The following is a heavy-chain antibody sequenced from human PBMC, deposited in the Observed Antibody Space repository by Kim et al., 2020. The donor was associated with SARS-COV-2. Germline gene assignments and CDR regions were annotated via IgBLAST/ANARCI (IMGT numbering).Heavy chain of an antibody. Sequence: SETLSLTCIVYGGSFSGSYWSWICQPPGKGQGWMGEGNHSGSANYNPSLTSRITISVSTSKNQYSLTLSSVTAAATAASFCYRAMSTGGTSRGWVDPCG. D-gene: IGHD1-7*01. CDR2: GNHSGSA. V-gene: IGHV4-34*01. CDR1: GGSFSGSY. CDR3: YRAMSTGGTSRGWVDP. J-gene: IGHJ5*02.